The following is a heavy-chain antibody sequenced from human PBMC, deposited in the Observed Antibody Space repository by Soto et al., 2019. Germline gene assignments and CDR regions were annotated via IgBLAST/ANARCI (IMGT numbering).Heavy chain of an antibody. CDR3: ARQTPADYGDTRRGYFDY. CDR1: GGSISSYY. V-gene: IGHV4-59*01. D-gene: IGHD4-17*01. J-gene: IGHJ4*02. Sequence: SETLSLTCTVSGGSISSYYWSWIRQPPGKGLEWIGYIYYSGSTNYNPSLKSRVTISVDTSKNQFSLKLSSVTAADTAVYYCARQTPADYGDTRRGYFDYWGQGTLVTVSS. CDR2: IYYSGST.